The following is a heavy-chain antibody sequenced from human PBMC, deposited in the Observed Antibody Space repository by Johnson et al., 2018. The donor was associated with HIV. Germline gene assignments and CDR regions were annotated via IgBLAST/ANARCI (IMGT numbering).Heavy chain of an antibody. Sequence: QVQLVESGGGLVQPGGSLRLSCAASGFTFSDYYMSWIRQAPGKGLEWVSYISSSGSTIYYADSVKGRFTISRDNSKNTLYLQMNRLSAEDTAVYYCARAGRGDDSSGYYLGSAFDIWGQGTMVTVSS. V-gene: IGHV3-11*04. CDR2: ISSSGSTI. D-gene: IGHD3-22*01. CDR1: GFTFSDYY. J-gene: IGHJ3*02. CDR3: ARAGRGDDSSGYYLGSAFDI.